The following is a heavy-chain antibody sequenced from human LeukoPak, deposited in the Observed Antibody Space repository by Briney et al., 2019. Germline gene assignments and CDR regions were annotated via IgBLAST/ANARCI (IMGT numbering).Heavy chain of an antibody. J-gene: IGHJ5*02. CDR2: MNPNSGNT. CDR1: GYTFTSYD. Sequence: ASVKVSCKASGYTFTSYDINWVRQATGQGLEWMGRMNPNSGNTGYAQKFQGRVTITRNTSISTAYMELSSLRSEDTAVYYCARAGHPHCSGGSCTDNWFDPWGQGTLVTVSS. V-gene: IGHV1-8*03. CDR3: ARAGHPHCSGGSCTDNWFDP. D-gene: IGHD2-15*01.